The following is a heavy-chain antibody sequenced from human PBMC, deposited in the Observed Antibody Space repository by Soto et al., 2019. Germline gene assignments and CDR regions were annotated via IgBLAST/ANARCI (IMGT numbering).Heavy chain of an antibody. CDR3: ARTFINYDILTGYYNAPYYYYYMDV. D-gene: IGHD3-9*01. Sequence: SETLSLTCAVYGGSFIGYYWSWIRQPPGKGLEWIGEINHSGSTNYNPSLKSRVTISVDTSKNQFSLKLSSVTAADTAVYYCARTFINYDILTGYYNAPYYYYYMDVWGKGTTVTVSS. V-gene: IGHV4-34*01. CDR1: GGSFIGYY. CDR2: INHSGST. J-gene: IGHJ6*03.